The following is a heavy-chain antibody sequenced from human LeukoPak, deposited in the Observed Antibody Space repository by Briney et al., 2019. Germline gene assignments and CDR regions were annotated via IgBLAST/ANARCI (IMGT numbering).Heavy chain of an antibody. D-gene: IGHD3-10*01. CDR1: GGSFSGYY. J-gene: IGHJ5*02. Sequence: SETLSLTCAVYGGSFSGYYWSWIRQPPGKGLEWIGEINHSGSTNYNPSLKSRVTISVDTSKNQFSLKLSSVTAADTAVYYCARSLYYYGPLGWFDPWGQGTLVTVSS. CDR3: ARSLYYYGPLGWFDP. CDR2: INHSGST. V-gene: IGHV4-34*01.